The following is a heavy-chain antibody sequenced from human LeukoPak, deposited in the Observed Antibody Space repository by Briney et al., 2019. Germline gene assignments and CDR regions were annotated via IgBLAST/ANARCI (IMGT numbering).Heavy chain of an antibody. CDR3: ARDPPGHDYGDP. V-gene: IGHV1-2*02. Sequence: ALVKVSCKASGYTFTGYYMHWVRQAPGQGLEWMGWINPNSGGTNYAQKFQGRVTMTRDTSISTAYMELSRLRSDDTAVYYCARDPPGHDYGDPWGQGTLVTVSS. J-gene: IGHJ5*02. D-gene: IGHD4-17*01. CDR2: INPNSGGT. CDR1: GYTFTGYY.